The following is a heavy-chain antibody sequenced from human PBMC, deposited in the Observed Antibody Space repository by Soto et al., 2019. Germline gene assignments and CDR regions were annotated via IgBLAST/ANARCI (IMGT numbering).Heavy chain of an antibody. CDR2: ISYDGSNK. J-gene: IGHJ4*02. V-gene: IGHV3-30*18. CDR3: AKDHRYCGGDCLYEFDY. CDR1: GSTFSSYG. Sequence: HPGGSLRLSCAASGSTFSSYGMHWVRQAPGKGLEWVAVISYDGSNKYYADSVKGRFTISRDNSKNTLYLQMNSLRAEDTAVYYCAKDHRYCGGDCLYEFDYWGQGTLVTVSS. D-gene: IGHD2-21*02.